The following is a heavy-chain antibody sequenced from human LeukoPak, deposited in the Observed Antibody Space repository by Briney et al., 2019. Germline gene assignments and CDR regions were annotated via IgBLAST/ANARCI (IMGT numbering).Heavy chain of an antibody. V-gene: IGHV4-38-2*02. CDR1: GYSISSGYY. Sequence: SETLSLTCTVSGYSISSGYYWGWIRQPPGKGLEWIGSIYHSGSTYYNPSLKSRVTISVDTSKNQFSLKLSSVTAADTAVYYCVRLEGVVVPAAQFDYWGQGTLVTVSS. J-gene: IGHJ4*02. D-gene: IGHD2-2*01. CDR2: IYHSGST. CDR3: VRLEGVVVPAAQFDY.